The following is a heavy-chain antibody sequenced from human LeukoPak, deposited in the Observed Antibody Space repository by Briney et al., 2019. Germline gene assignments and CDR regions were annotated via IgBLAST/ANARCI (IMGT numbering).Heavy chain of an antibody. Sequence: PGGSLRLSCAASGFTFSSYWMSWVRQAPGKGLEWVANIKQDGSEKYYVDSVKGRFTISRDNAKNSLYLQMNSLRAEDTAVYYCASPYMVRGKAWDIWGQGTMVTVSS. CDR2: IKQDGSEK. V-gene: IGHV3-7*01. D-gene: IGHD3-10*01. CDR3: ASPYMVRGKAWDI. J-gene: IGHJ3*02. CDR1: GFTFSSYW.